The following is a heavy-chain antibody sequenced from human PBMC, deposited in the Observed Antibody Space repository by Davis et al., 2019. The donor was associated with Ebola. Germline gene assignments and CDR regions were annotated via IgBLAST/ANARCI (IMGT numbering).Heavy chain of an antibody. D-gene: IGHD3-3*01. J-gene: IGHJ5*02. CDR3: ARQGRFLEWLLSWFDP. Sequence: MPSETLSLTCAVYGGSFSGYYWSWIRQPPGKGLEWIGSIYYSGSTYYNPSLKSRVTISVDTSKNQFSLKLSSVTAADTAVYYCARQGRFLEWLLSWFDPWGQGTLVTVSS. V-gene: IGHV4-34*01. CDR2: IYYSGST. CDR1: GGSFSGYY.